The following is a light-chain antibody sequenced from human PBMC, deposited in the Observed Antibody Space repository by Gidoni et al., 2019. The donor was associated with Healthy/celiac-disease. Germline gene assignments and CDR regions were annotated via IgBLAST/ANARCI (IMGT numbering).Light chain of an antibody. J-gene: IGLJ3*02. CDR1: RSDVGSYNY. V-gene: IGLV2-14*01. CDR3: SSYTSSSTPWV. Sequence: QSALTQPASVSGSPGQSITISCPGTRSDVGSYNYVYWYHQHPGTAPKLMIYDVSNRPAGVSNRFSGSKSGNTASLTISGLQAEDEADYYCSSYTSSSTPWVFGGGTKLTVL. CDR2: DVS.